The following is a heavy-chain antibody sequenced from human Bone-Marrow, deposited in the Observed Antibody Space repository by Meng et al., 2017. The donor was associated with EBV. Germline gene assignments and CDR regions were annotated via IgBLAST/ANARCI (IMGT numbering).Heavy chain of an antibody. D-gene: IGHD2-2*01. CDR3: ARISGVPGAAFDY. V-gene: IGHV1-8*01. CDR1: GYTFSTYD. CDR2: MNPSTAST. J-gene: IGHJ4*02. Sequence: QVQLVQSGAEVKKPGASVKVSCKASGYTFSTYDINWVRQATGQGLEWMGWMNPSTASTGYAQKFQGRVTMTSDTSISTAYMELSSLRSEDTAVYYCARISGVPGAAFDYWGQGTLVTVSS.